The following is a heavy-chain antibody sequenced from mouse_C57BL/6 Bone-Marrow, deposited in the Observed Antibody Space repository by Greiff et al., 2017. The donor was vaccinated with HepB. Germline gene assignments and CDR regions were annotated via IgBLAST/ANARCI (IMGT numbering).Heavy chain of an antibody. CDR2: IDPEDGDT. D-gene: IGHD1-1*01. V-gene: IGHV14-1*01. J-gene: IGHJ4*01. CDR3: TTPDYYGSSYYAMDY. CDR1: GFNIKDYY. Sequence: VQLKESGAELVRPGASVKLSCTASGFNIKDYYMHWVKQRPEQGLEWIGRIDPEDGDTEYAPKFQGKATMTADTSSNTAYLQLSSLTSEDTAVYYCTTPDYYGSSYYAMDYWGQGTSVTVSS.